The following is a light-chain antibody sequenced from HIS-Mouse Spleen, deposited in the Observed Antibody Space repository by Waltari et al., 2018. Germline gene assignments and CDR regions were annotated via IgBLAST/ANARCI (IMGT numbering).Light chain of an antibody. CDR1: QGISSY. Sequence: AIRMTQSPSSFSASTGDRVTITCRASQGISSYLAWYQQKPGKAPKLLIYAASTLQSGVPSRFSGSGSGTDFTLTISRLQSEDFATYYCQQYYSYPYTFGQGTKLEIK. CDR3: QQYYSYPYT. CDR2: AAS. V-gene: IGKV1-8*01. J-gene: IGKJ2*01.